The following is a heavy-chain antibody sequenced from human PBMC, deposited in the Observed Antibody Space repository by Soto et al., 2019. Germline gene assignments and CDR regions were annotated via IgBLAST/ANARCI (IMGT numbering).Heavy chain of an antibody. V-gene: IGHV5-51*01. Sequence: PGESLKISCKGSGYSFTSYWIGWVRQMPGKGLEWMGIIYPGDSDTRYSPSFQGQVTISADKSISTAYLQWSSLKASDTAMYYCARSLAKYQLLYLFSPFDYWGQGTLVTVSS. CDR3: ARSLAKYQLLYLFSPFDY. CDR2: IYPGDSDT. CDR1: GYSFTSYW. D-gene: IGHD2-2*02. J-gene: IGHJ4*02.